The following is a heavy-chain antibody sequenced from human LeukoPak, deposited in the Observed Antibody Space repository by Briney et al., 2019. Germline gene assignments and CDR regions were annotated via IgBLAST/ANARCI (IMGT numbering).Heavy chain of an antibody. V-gene: IGHV4-59*08. CDR3: ARHFYDSRGSYSFALDY. Sequence: PSETLFLTCTVSRGSLSSYYWSWIRQSPGRGLEWIGYIYGSGSTNYNPSLKSRVTISLDTSTNQFSLKLSSVTAADTAVYYCARHFYDSRGSYSFALDYWGQGNLVTVSS. J-gene: IGHJ4*02. D-gene: IGHD1-26*01. CDR1: RGSLSSYY. CDR2: IYGSGST.